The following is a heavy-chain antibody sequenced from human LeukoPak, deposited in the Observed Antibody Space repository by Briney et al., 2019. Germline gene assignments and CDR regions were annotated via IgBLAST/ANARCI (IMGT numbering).Heavy chain of an antibody. CDR3: ARVVVVVAATDAFDI. Sequence: GGSLRLSCAASGFTVSSNYMSWVRQPPGKGLEWVSLIYSGGGTYYADSVKGRFTISRDNSKNTVYLQMNSLRAEDTAVYYCARVVVVVAATDAFDIWGQGTMVTVSS. J-gene: IGHJ3*02. V-gene: IGHV3-53*01. CDR1: GFTVSSNY. D-gene: IGHD2-15*01. CDR2: IYSGGGT.